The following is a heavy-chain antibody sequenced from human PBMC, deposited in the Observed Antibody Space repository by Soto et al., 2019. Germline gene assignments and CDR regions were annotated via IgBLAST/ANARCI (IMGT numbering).Heavy chain of an antibody. V-gene: IGHV5-51*01. CDR2: IYPGDSDT. J-gene: IGHJ3*02. D-gene: IGHD3-10*01. CDR1: GYNFANYW. CDR3: ARPPEPLLWFGGGAFDM. Sequence: PGASLKISCKGSGYNFANYWIAWVRQMPGKVPESMGIIYPGDSDTKYSPSFQGHVTISADKSINTAYLQWSSLKASDTAMYYCARPPEPLLWFGGGAFDMWGQGTMVTVSS.